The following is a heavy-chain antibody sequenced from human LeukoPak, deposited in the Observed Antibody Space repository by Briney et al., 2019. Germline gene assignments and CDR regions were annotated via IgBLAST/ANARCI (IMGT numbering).Heavy chain of an antibody. J-gene: IGHJ4*02. CDR1: GFNVSDKY. V-gene: IGHV3-66*01. CDR3: AREGGIWEVLL. D-gene: IGHD1-26*01. Sequence: GGSLRLSCAASGFNVSDKYMSWVRQAPGKGLEWVSVLYSGGITFYADSVKDRFTISRDNSKNTLFLEMNSLRAEDTAIYYCAREGGIWEVLLWGQGALVTVSS. CDR2: LYSGGIT.